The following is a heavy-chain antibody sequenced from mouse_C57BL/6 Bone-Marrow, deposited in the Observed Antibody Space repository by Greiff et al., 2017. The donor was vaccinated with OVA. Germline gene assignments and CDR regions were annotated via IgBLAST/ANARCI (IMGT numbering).Heavy chain of an antibody. CDR3: AREGGVN. Sequence: QVQLKQSGPELVKPGASVKISCKASGYAFSSSWMNWVKQRSGKGLEWIGRIYPGDGDTNYNGKFKGKATLTADKSSSTAYMQLSSLTTEDSAVYFCAREGGVNWGQGTTLTVSS. J-gene: IGHJ2*01. D-gene: IGHD2-5*01. V-gene: IGHV1-82*01. CDR1: GYAFSSSW. CDR2: IYPGDGDT.